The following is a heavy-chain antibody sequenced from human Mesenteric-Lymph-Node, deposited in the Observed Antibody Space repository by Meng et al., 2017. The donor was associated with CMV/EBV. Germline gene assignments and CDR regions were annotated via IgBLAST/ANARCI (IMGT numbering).Heavy chain of an antibody. CDR1: GFTFSSYA. CDR3: ARERVVVVPAAIHHYYYYYGMDV. CDR2: ISYDGSNK. J-gene: IGHJ6*02. D-gene: IGHD2-2*02. V-gene: IGHV3-30-3*01. Sequence: GGSLRLSCADSGFTFSSYAMHWVRQAPGKGLEWVAVISYDGSNKYYADSVKGRFTISRDNSKNTLYLQMNSLRAEDTAVYYCARERVVVVPAAIHHYYYYYGMDVWGQGTTVTV.